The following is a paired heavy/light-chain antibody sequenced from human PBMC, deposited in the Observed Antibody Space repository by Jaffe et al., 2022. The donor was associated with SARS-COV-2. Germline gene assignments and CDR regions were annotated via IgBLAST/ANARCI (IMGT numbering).Light chain of an antibody. J-gene: IGLJ3*02. CDR1: SGSVSTSHY. CDR3: MLYMGGGTWV. Sequence: QTVVTQEPSFSVSPGGTVTLTCALSSGSVSTSHYPSWYQQTPGQGPRTLIHSTNTRSSGVPDRFSGSILGNKAVLTITGAQADDESDYYCMLYMGGGTWVFGGGTKLTVL. CDR2: STN. V-gene: IGLV8-61*01.
Heavy chain of an antibody. CDR1: GYTFSSYW. D-gene: IGHD3-10*01. Sequence: EVQLVQSGAEVKKPGESLKISCKGSGYTFSSYWVGWVRQMPGKGLEWMGIIYPGDSKTRYSPSFQGQVTISVDKSISTAYLHWSSLKASDTAMYYCARQDGLGLYYMDVWGKGTTVTVSS. CDR3: ARQDGLGLYYMDV. V-gene: IGHV5-51*01. CDR2: IYPGDSKT. J-gene: IGHJ6*03.